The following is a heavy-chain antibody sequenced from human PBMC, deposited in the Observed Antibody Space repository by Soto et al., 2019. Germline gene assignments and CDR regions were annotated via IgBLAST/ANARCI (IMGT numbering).Heavy chain of an antibody. V-gene: IGHV5-51*01. Sequence: LGESLKISCKGSGNNFNNYWIGWVRQMPGKGLEWMGIIYPGDSDTAYSPSFRGHVTISADNSINTAYLQWSSLKASDTAMSYCARHDQVGRTTETNLDFWGQGTVVTVSS. CDR2: IYPGDSDT. J-gene: IGHJ4*02. CDR3: ARHDQVGRTTETNLDF. D-gene: IGHD2-15*01. CDR1: GNNFNNYW.